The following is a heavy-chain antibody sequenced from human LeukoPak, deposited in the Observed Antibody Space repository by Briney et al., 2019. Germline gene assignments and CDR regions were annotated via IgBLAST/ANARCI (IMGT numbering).Heavy chain of an antibody. Sequence: PGRSLRLSCAASGFTFSSYATHWVRQAPGKGLEWVAVISYDGSNKYYADSVKGRFTISRDNSKNTLYLQMNSLRAEDTAVYYCARDKAIVAFDYWGQGTLVTVSS. V-gene: IGHV3-30-3*01. CDR3: ARDKAIVAFDY. J-gene: IGHJ4*02. CDR1: GFTFSSYA. D-gene: IGHD5-12*01. CDR2: ISYDGSNK.